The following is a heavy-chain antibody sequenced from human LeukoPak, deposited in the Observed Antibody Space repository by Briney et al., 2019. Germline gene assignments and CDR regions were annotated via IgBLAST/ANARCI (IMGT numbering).Heavy chain of an antibody. CDR2: ISGYSGNT. CDR1: GYTFTSYG. Sequence: ASVTVSCKASGYTFTSYGISWVRQAPGQGLEWMGWISGYSGNTYNAQNLQGRVTMTTDTSTSTAYMELRSLRSDDTAVYYCARDGDITVAAFDYWGQGTLVIVSS. J-gene: IGHJ4*02. V-gene: IGHV1-18*01. CDR3: ARDGDITVAAFDY. D-gene: IGHD6-19*01.